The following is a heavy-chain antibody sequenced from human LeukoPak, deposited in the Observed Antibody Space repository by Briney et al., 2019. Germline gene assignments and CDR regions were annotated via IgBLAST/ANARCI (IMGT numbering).Heavy chain of an antibody. Sequence: SETLCLTCAVSDDAFSSHFWTWIRQPPGKGLEWCGYISYIRSANYNPSLKSRVTISIDTSKNQSSLKLSSVTAADTAVYYCARDLVTVTKGFDIWGQGTMVSVSS. CDR3: ARDLVTVTKGFDI. CDR2: ISYIRSA. CDR1: DDAFSSHF. D-gene: IGHD4-17*01. J-gene: IGHJ3*02. V-gene: IGHV4-59*11.